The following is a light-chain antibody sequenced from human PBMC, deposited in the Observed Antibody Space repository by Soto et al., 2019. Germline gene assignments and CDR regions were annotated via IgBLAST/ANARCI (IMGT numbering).Light chain of an antibody. J-gene: IGKJ1*01. Sequence: DIQMTQSPSSLSASVGDRVTITCQASQDISNYLNWYQQKPGKAPKLLIYDASNLETGVPSRFRGSGSGTDFTFTISSLQPEDIATYFCQQYNDLPRTFGQGTRVEIK. V-gene: IGKV1-33*01. CDR1: QDISNY. CDR3: QQYNDLPRT. CDR2: DAS.